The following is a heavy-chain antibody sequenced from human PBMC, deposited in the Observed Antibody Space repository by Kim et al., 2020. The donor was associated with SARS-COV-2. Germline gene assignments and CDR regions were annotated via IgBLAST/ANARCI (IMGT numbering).Heavy chain of an antibody. Sequence: SETLSLTCTVSGGSISSSSYYWGWIRQPPGKGLEWIGSIYYSGSTYYNPSLKSRVTISVDTSKNQFSLKLSSVTAADTAVYYCARHPAYRYSSSWYADEGQTNWFDPWGQGTLVTVSS. J-gene: IGHJ5*02. CDR1: GGSISSSSYY. CDR2: IYYSGST. D-gene: IGHD6-13*01. V-gene: IGHV4-39*01. CDR3: ARHPAYRYSSSWYADEGQTNWFDP.